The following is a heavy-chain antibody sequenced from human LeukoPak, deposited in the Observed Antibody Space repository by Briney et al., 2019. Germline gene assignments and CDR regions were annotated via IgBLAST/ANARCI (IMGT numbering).Heavy chain of an antibody. V-gene: IGHV4-34*11. D-gene: IGHD3-22*01. Sequence: PSETLSLTCAVYGGSFSGYYWGWIRQPPGKGLEWIGRIYTSGSTNYSPSLKSRVTISVDTSRNQFSLNLTSVTAADTAMYYCAREQWAYRSYYASSGYHDYWGQGTLVTVSS. J-gene: IGHJ4*02. CDR2: IYTSGST. CDR1: GGSFSGYY. CDR3: AREQWAYRSYYASSGYHDY.